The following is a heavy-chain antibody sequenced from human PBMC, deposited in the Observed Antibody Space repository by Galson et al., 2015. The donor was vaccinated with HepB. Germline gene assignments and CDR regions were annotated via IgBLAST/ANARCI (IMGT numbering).Heavy chain of an antibody. Sequence: SLRLSCAASGFTFSHYGMHWVRQAPDKGLEWVAIIWYGGSNRYYTDSVKGRFTISRDNSKNTLYLQMNSLSAEDTAVYYCARDQGTTVTTRGYFPHWGQGTLVTVSS. D-gene: IGHD4-17*01. CDR1: GFTFSHYG. J-gene: IGHJ1*01. CDR3: ARDQGTTVTTRGYFPH. V-gene: IGHV3-33*01. CDR2: IWYGGSNR.